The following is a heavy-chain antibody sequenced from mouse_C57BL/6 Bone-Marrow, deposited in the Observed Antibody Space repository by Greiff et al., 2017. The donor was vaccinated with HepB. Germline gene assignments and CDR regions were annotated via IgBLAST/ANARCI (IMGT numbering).Heavy chain of an antibody. V-gene: IGHV5-6*01. CDR1: GFTFSSYG. D-gene: IGHD2-2*01. Sequence: EVKLQESGGDLVKPGGSLKLSCAASGFTFSSYGMSWVRQTPDKRLEWVATISSGGSYTYYPDSVKGRFTISRDNAKNTLYLQMSSLKSEDTAMYYCARHGGGYGGNFDYWGKGTTLTVSS. CDR3: ARHGGGYGGNFDY. J-gene: IGHJ2*01. CDR2: ISSGGSYT.